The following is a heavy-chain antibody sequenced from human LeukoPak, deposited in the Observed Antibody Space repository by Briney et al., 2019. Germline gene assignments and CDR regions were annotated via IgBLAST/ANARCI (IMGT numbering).Heavy chain of an antibody. CDR2: ISYDGNNK. J-gene: IGHJ6*02. D-gene: IGHD3-3*01. CDR1: GFTFSTCA. CDR3: AKDRRDDFWTGDAMDV. Sequence: GGSLRLSCAASGFTFSTCAMHWVRQAPGKGLEWVAVISYDGNNKYYADSVKGRFTISRDSSKNTLYLQMNSLRAEDTAVYYCAKDRRDDFWTGDAMDVWGQGTTATVSS. V-gene: IGHV3-30*18.